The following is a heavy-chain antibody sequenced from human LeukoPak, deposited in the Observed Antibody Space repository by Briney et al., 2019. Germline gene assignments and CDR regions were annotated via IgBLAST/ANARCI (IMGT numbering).Heavy chain of an antibody. J-gene: IGHJ4*02. D-gene: IGHD3-3*01. CDR3: ASSGSDETYYDFWSGYYTGINYFDY. V-gene: IGHV3-66*01. CDR2: TYSGGST. Sequence: GGSLRLSCAASGFTVSSNYMSWVRQAPGKGLEWVSVTYSGGSTYYADSVKGRFTISRDNSKNTLYLQMNSLRAEDTAVYYCASSGSDETYYDFWSGYYTGINYFDYWGQGTLVTVSS. CDR1: GFTVSSNY.